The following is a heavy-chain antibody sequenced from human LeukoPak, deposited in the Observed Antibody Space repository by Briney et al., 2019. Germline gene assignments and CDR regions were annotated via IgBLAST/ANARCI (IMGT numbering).Heavy chain of an antibody. V-gene: IGHV3-21*01. J-gene: IGHJ5*02. CDR3: ARAGNYYGRHTNWFDP. Sequence: GGSLRLSCAASGFTFSSYSMNWVRQAPGKGLEWVSSISSGTSYIYYADSVKGRFTISRDNAKNSLYLQMNSLRAEDTAVYYCARAGNYYGRHTNWFDPWGQGTLVTVSS. D-gene: IGHD3-10*01. CDR1: GFTFSSYS. CDR2: ISSGTSYI.